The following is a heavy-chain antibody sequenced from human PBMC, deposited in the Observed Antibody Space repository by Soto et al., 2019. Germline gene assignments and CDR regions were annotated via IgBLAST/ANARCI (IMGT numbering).Heavy chain of an antibody. CDR1: GFTFSSFD. J-gene: IGHJ3*02. D-gene: IGHD6-13*01. CDR2: IGTAGDP. Sequence: GGSLRLSCAASGFTFSSFDMHWVRQATGKGLEWVSAIGTAGDPYYPGSVKGRFTISRENAKNSLYLQMNSLRAGDTAVYYCARAAAAGTRVGAFDIWGQGTMVTGSS. V-gene: IGHV3-13*05. CDR3: ARAAAAGTRVGAFDI.